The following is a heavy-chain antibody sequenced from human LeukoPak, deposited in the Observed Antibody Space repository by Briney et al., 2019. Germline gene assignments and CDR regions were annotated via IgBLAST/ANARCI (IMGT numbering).Heavy chain of an antibody. V-gene: IGHV4-39*01. CDR3: ARHLWSPTRYGSGMTWFDP. CDR2: IYYSGST. J-gene: IGHJ5*02. Sequence: PSETLSLTCTVSGGSISSSSYYWGWIRQPPGKGLEWIGSIYYSGSTYYNPSLKSRVTISVDTSKNQFSLKLSSVTAADTAVYYGARHLWSPTRYGSGMTWFDPWGQGTLVTVSS. CDR1: GGSISSSSYY. D-gene: IGHD3-10*01.